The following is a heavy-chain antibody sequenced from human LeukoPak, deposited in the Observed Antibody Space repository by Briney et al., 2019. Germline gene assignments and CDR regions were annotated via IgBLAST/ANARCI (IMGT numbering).Heavy chain of an antibody. Sequence: GGSLRLSCAASGFTFNTYWMHWVRQAPGKGLVWVSRINSDGSTTTYADYVKGRFTVSRDNAKNTLYLQMNSLRADDTAVYYCGRGFAVVPAGIPDYWGQGTLATVSS. CDR1: GFTFNTYW. CDR2: INSDGSTT. CDR3: GRGFAVVPAGIPDY. D-gene: IGHD2-2*01. V-gene: IGHV3-74*01. J-gene: IGHJ4*02.